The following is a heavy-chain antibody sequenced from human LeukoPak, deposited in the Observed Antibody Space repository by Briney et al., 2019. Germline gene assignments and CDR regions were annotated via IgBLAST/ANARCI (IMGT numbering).Heavy chain of an antibody. Sequence: SETLSLTXAVSGYSISSGYYWGWIREPPGKGLEWIGNIYHSGSTYYNPSLKSRVTISVDTTKNQFSLKLSSVTAADTAVYYCARTYYDFWCGYYTDYYYYMDVWGKGTTVTVSS. J-gene: IGHJ6*03. CDR3: ARTYYDFWCGYYTDYYYYMDV. CDR2: IYHSGST. D-gene: IGHD3-3*01. V-gene: IGHV4-38-2*01. CDR1: GYSISSGYY.